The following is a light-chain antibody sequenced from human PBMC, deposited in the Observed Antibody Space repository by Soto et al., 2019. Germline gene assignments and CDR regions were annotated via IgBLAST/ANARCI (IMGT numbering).Light chain of an antibody. CDR2: GNS. J-gene: IGLJ2*01. V-gene: IGLV1-40*01. Sequence: QSVLTQPPSVSGAPGQRVTISCTGSSSNIGAGYDVHWYQQLPGTAPKLLIYGNSNRPSGVPDRCSGSKSGTSASLAITGLQAEDEADYYCQSYDSSRRGVVFGGGTKLTVL. CDR1: SSNIGAGYD. CDR3: QSYDSSRRGVV.